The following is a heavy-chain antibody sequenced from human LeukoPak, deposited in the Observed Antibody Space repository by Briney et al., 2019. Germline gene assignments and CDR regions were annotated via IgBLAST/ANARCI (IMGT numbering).Heavy chain of an antibody. CDR2: ISGSGGST. CDR3: AKDANMITFGGVIDV. J-gene: IGHJ6*04. CDR1: GFTFSSYG. D-gene: IGHD3-16*01. Sequence: GGSLRLSCAASGFTFSSYGMSWVRQAPGKGLEWVSAISGSGGSTYYADSVKGRFTISRDNSKNTLYLQMNSLRAEDTAVYYCAKDANMITFGGVIDVWGKGTTVTVSS. V-gene: IGHV3-23*01.